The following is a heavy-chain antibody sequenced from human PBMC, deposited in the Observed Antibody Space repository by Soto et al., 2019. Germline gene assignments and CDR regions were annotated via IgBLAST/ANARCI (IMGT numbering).Heavy chain of an antibody. D-gene: IGHD3-10*01. J-gene: IGHJ6*02. CDR3: ARDRYYGSGTYYNFYSGMDV. CDR1: GGSINSGDYY. V-gene: IGHV4-30-4*01. Sequence: SETLSLTCTVSGGSINSGDYYWTWVRQPPGKGLEWIGNILHSGSTYYTPSLQSRVTTSLDTSKNHFSLKLSSVTPADTAVYYCARDRYYGSGTYYNFYSGMDVWGQGTTVTVS. CDR2: ILHSGST.